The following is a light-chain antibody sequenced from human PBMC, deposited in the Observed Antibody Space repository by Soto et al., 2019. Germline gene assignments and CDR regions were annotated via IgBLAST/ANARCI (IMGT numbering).Light chain of an antibody. V-gene: IGLV1-47*01. CDR2: MND. CDR1: TSNILRNY. J-gene: IGLJ1*01. Sequence: QSVLTQPPSASGNPGQRLTISCSGSTSNILRNYVYWYRQFPGTAPRLLISMNDQRPSGVPDRFSGSKSGTSASLAISGLRSEGEADYYCASWDDSMSGYVFGTGTKVTV. CDR3: ASWDDSMSGYV.